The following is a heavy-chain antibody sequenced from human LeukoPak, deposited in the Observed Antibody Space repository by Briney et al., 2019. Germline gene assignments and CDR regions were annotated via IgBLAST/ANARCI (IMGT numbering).Heavy chain of an antibody. CDR2: IYYSGST. D-gene: IGHD3-16*01. Sequence: SETLSLTCTVSGGSISSYYWSWIRQPPGKGLEWIGYIYYSGSTNYNPSLKSRVTISVDTSKNQFSLKLSSVTAADTAMYYCARVTSSRFGYYFDYWGQGTLVTVSS. CDR1: GGSISSYY. J-gene: IGHJ4*02. CDR3: ARVTSSRFGYYFDY. V-gene: IGHV4-59*01.